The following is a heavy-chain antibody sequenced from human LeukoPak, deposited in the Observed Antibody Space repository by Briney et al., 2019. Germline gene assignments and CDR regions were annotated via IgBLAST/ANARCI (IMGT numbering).Heavy chain of an antibody. CDR2: INPSGGST. CDR3: ARDPPREFLEWYNPLDV. CDR1: GYTFTSYY. V-gene: IGHV1-46*01. Sequence: ASVKASCKASGYTFTSYYMHWVRQAPGQGLEWMGIINPSGGSTSYAQKFQGRVTMTRDTSTSTVYMELSSLRSEDTAVYYCARDPPREFLEWYNPLDVWGQGTTVTVSS. D-gene: IGHD3-3*01. J-gene: IGHJ6*02.